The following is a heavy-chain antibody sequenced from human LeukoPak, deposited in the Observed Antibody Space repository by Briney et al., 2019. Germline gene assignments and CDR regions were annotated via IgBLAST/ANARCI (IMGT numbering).Heavy chain of an antibody. V-gene: IGHV3-23*01. CDR1: GFIFSSYG. J-gene: IGHJ4*02. CDR2: ISGTYGST. Sequence: GGSLRLSCAASGFIFSSYGMHWVRQAPGKGLEWVSAISGTYGSTYYADSVKGRFTISRDNSKNTLYLQMNSLRAEDTAVYYCAKSSSLPEDYWGQGTLVTVSS. D-gene: IGHD6-6*01. CDR3: AKSSSLPEDY.